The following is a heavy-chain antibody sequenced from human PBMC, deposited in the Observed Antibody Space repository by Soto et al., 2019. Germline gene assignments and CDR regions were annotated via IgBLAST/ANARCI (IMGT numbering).Heavy chain of an antibody. Sequence: SETLSLTCTVSGGSISSYYWSWMRRPAGKGLEWIGRIYTSGSTNYNPSLKSRVTMSVDTSKNQFSLKLSSVTAADTAVYYCARCRGDSALDYGMYVRGQGTTVTVSS. J-gene: IGHJ6*02. V-gene: IGHV4-4*07. CDR1: GGSISSYY. CDR2: IYTSGST. D-gene: IGHD2-21*02. CDR3: ARCRGDSALDYGMYV.